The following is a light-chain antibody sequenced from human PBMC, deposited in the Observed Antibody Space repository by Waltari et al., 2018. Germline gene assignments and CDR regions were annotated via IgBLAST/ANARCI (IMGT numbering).Light chain of an antibody. CDR3: QQYYSTPLT. Sequence: DIVMPQSPDSLAVSLGARATIHCKSSQSLLYSSNNKNSLAWYQQKPGQPPKLLIYWASSRESGVPDRFSASGSGTDFTLTISSLQAEDVAVYYCQQYYSTPLTFGGGTKVEIK. J-gene: IGKJ4*01. V-gene: IGKV4-1*01. CDR2: WAS. CDR1: QSLLYSSNNKNS.